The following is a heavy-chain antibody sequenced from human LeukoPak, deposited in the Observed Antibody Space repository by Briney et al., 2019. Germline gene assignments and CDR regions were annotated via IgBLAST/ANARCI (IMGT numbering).Heavy chain of an antibody. CDR1: GFTFSDYY. V-gene: IGHV3-11*04. CDR2: ISGSGSTI. D-gene: IGHD1-1*01. Sequence: KPGGSLRLSCAASGFTFSDYYMSWIRQAPGKGLEWVSYISGSGSTIYYADSVEGRFTISRDNAKNSLYLQMNSLRAEDTAVYYCAISVVQDAFDIWGQGTMVTVSS. J-gene: IGHJ3*02. CDR3: AISVVQDAFDI.